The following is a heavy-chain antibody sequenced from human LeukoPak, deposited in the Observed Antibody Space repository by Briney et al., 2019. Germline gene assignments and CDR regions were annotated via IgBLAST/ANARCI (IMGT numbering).Heavy chain of an antibody. V-gene: IGHV1-69*04. CDR1: GGTFSSYA. CDR3: ARDGAFSSSSWYYFDY. Sequence: ASVKVSCKASGGTFSSYAISWVRQAPGQGLEWMGRIIPIFGIANYAQKFQGRVTITADKSTSTAYMELSSLRSEDTAVYCCARDGAFSSSSWYYFDYWGQGTLVTVSS. D-gene: IGHD6-13*01. J-gene: IGHJ4*02. CDR2: IIPIFGIA.